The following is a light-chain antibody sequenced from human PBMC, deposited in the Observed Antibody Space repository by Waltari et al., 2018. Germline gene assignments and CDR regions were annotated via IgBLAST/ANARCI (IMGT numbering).Light chain of an antibody. CDR1: RSDVGGYNY. J-gene: IGLJ2*01. CDR2: DVS. Sequence: QSALTQPASVSGSPGQSITISCPGTRSDVGGYNYVSWYQQHPGKAPKLMIYDVSNRPSGVSNRFSGSKSGNTASLTISGLQAEDEADYYCSSSTSTSTLAFGGGTKLTVL. CDR3: SSSTSTSTLA. V-gene: IGLV2-14*03.